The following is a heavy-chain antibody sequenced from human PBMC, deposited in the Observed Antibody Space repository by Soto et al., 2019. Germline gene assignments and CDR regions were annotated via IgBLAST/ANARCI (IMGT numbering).Heavy chain of an antibody. J-gene: IGHJ4*02. CDR2: IYYSGTT. CDR1: RRSISSYQYY. V-gene: IGHV4-39*01. CDR3: ATHWEGDGYTFDY. D-gene: IGHD5-12*01. Sequence: TSETLCLTCIVSRRSISSYQYYWDWIRQPPGKGLEWIGSIYYSGTTYQNPSLKSRVTISVDPSRNQFSLKLTSVTAADTAVYYCATHWEGDGYTFDYWGQGILVTVSS.